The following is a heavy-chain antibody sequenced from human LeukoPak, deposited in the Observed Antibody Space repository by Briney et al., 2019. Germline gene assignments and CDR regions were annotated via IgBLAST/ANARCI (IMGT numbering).Heavy chain of an antibody. CDR3: ARGDFWSGYYTGLY. D-gene: IGHD3-3*01. V-gene: IGHV3-53*04. CDR2: IYSGGRI. CDR1: GFTDSSNY. Sequence: GRSLRLSCAASGFTDSSNYISCVSQASGKGLEWVSVIYSGGRIYYADSVKGRFTISRHNSENTLYLQMSSLRAEDTAVYYCARGDFWSGYYTGLYWGQGTLVTVSS. J-gene: IGHJ4*02.